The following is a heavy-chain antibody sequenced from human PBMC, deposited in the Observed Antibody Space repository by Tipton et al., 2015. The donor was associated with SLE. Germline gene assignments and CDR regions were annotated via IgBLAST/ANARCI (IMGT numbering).Heavy chain of an antibody. CDR3: ARTRLIGYGMDV. Sequence: TLSLTCTVSGGSIGSYYWSWIRQPPGKGLEWIGYIYYSGSTNYNPSLKSRVTISVDTSKNQFSLKLSSVTAADTAVYYCARTRLIGYGMDVWGQGTTVTVSS. V-gene: IGHV4-59*08. J-gene: IGHJ6*02. CDR1: GGSIGSYY. D-gene: IGHD3-22*01. CDR2: IYYSGST.